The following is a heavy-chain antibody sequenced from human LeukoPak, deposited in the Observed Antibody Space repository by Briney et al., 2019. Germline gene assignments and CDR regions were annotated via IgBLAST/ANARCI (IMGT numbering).Heavy chain of an antibody. CDR1: GFTFSSYG. Sequence: GGSLRLSCAASGFTFSSYGMHWVRQAPGKGLEWVAFIRYDGSNKYYADSVKGRFTISRDNSKNTLYLQMNSLRAEDTAVYYCAKVERPYYDFWSGYYYWGQGTLVTVSS. V-gene: IGHV3-30*02. CDR2: IRYDGSNK. CDR3: AKVERPYYDFWSGYYY. D-gene: IGHD3-3*01. J-gene: IGHJ4*02.